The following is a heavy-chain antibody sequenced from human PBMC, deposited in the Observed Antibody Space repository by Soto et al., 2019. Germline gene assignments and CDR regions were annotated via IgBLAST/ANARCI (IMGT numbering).Heavy chain of an antibody. CDR3: ARRGRT. D-gene: IGHD2-8*01. V-gene: IGHV3-48*03. Sequence: EVQLVESGGGLVQPGGSLRLSCVASGFTFSSSEMYWVSQAPGKGLEWVSYIHPAGQPIFFADSVKGRFTISRDNAKKSVYLQMHSLRAADTAVYYCARRGRTWGQGTMVTVSS. J-gene: IGHJ3*01. CDR1: GFTFSSSE. CDR2: IHPAGQPI.